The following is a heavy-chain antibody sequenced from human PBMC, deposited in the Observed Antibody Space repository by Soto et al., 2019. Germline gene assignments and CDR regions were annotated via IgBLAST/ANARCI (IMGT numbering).Heavy chain of an antibody. CDR2: MNPNSGNT. CDR3: AREYKYYDFWSALSHYYGMDV. D-gene: IGHD3-3*01. CDR1: GYTFTSYD. V-gene: IGHV1-8*01. Sequence: QVPLVQSGAEVKKPGASVKVSCKASGYTFTSYDINWVRQATGQGLEWMGWMNPNSGNTGYAQKFQGRVTMTRNTSISTAYMELSSLRSEDTAVYYCAREYKYYDFWSALSHYYGMDVWGQGTTVTVSS. J-gene: IGHJ6*02.